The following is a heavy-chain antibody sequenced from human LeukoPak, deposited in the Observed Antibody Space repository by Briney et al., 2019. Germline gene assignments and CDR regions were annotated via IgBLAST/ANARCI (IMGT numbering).Heavy chain of an antibody. V-gene: IGHV1-69*05. D-gene: IGHD3-10*01. CDR2: IIPIFGTA. Sequence: ASVKVSCKASGGTFSSYAISWVRQAPGQGLEWMGGIIPIFGTANYAQKFQGRVTMTRNTSISTAYMELSSLRSEDTAVYYCARFCPYYYGSGSSPPEYNWFDPWGQGTLVTVSS. J-gene: IGHJ5*02. CDR1: GGTFSSYA. CDR3: ARFCPYYYGSGSSPPEYNWFDP.